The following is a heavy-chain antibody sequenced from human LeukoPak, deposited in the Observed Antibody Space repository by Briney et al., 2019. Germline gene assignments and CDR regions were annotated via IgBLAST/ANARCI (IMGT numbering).Heavy chain of an antibody. Sequence: SETLSLTCTVSGGSISSYYWSWIRQPPGKGLEWIGEINHSGSTNYNPSLKSRVTISVDTSKNQFSLKLSSVTAADTAVYYCARRPAYDYVWGSYPQDAFDIWGQGTMVTVSS. CDR1: GGSISSYY. J-gene: IGHJ3*02. V-gene: IGHV4-34*01. CDR2: INHSGST. D-gene: IGHD3-16*02. CDR3: ARRPAYDYVWGSYPQDAFDI.